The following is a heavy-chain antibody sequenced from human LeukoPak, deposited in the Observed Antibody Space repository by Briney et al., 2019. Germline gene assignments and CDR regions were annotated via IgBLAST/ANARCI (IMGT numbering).Heavy chain of an antibody. Sequence: SETLSLTCAVFADSFSSHYWTWVRQSPGKGLEWIGYISYIGSTNYNPSLKSRVTISIDTSKNQFSLKLRSVTAADTAVYYCARDLVTVTKGFDIWGQGTMVSASS. CDR3: ARDLVTVTKGFDI. CDR2: ISYIGST. CDR1: ADSFSSHY. J-gene: IGHJ3*02. D-gene: IGHD4-17*01. V-gene: IGHV4-59*11.